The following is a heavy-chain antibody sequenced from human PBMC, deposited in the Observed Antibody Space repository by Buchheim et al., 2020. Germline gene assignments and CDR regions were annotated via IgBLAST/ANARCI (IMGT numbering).Heavy chain of an antibody. CDR1: GGSISSYY. Sequence: QVQLQESGPGLVKPSETLSLTCTVSGGSISSYYWSWIRQPPGKGLEWIGYIYYSGSTNYNPSLKSRLTISVATSTNHFSLQLSSVTAADTAVYYCARADPWQGIDYWGQGTL. CDR3: ARADPWQGIDY. V-gene: IGHV4-59*01. J-gene: IGHJ4*02. CDR2: IYYSGST. D-gene: IGHD3-10*01.